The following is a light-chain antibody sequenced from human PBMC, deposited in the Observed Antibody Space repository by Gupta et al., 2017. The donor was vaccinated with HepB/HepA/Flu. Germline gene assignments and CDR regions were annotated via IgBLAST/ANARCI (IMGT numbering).Light chain of an antibody. CDR1: QSNSSY. Sequence: DIQMTQSPSSLSASVGDRVTITCRASQSNSSYLNWYQQKPGKAPKLLIYAAASLQSGVPSRFSGSGSGTDFTLTISSLQPDDFATYYCQQSYSTPQTFGQGTKVEIK. CDR3: QQSYSTPQT. V-gene: IGKV1-39*01. CDR2: AAA. J-gene: IGKJ1*01.